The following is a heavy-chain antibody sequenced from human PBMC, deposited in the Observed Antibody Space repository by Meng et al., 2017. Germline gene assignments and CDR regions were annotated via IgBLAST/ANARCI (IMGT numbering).Heavy chain of an antibody. V-gene: IGHV1-69*06. CDR1: GGTFSSYA. CDR3: ARDGVGATEGYFDY. J-gene: IGHJ4*02. CDR2: IIPIFGTA. Sequence: GQLVQSGAEGKKPGCSVKVSCKASGGTFSSYAISWVRQAPGQGLEWMGGIIPIFGTANYAQKFQGRVTITADKSTSTAYMELSSLRSEDTAVYYCARDGVGATEGYFDYWGQGTLVTSPQ. D-gene: IGHD1-26*01.